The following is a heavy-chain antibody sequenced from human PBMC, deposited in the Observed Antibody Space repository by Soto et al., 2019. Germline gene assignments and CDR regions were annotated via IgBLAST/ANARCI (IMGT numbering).Heavy chain of an antibody. V-gene: IGHV3-11*06. Sequence: QVQLVESGGGLVKPGGSLRLSCAASGFTFSDYYMSWIRQAPGKGLEWVSYISSSSSYTNYADSVKGRFTISRDNAKNSLNLQMNSLRAEDTAVYYCARGSSSSYRQYYYGMDVWGQGTTVTVSS. CDR3: ARGSSSSYRQYYYGMDV. J-gene: IGHJ6*02. CDR2: ISSSSSYT. D-gene: IGHD6-13*01. CDR1: GFTFSDYY.